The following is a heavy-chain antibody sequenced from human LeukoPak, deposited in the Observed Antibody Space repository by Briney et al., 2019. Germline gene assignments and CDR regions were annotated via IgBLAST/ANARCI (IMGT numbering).Heavy chain of an antibody. J-gene: IGHJ6*03. Sequence: GGSLRLSCAASGFTFSSYSMNWVRQAPGKGLEWVSSISSSSSYIYYADSVKGRFTISRDNAKNSLYLQMNSLRAEDTAVYYCXRAGGKTYYYDSSGYYPSPYYYYMDVWGKGTTVTVSS. CDR3: XRAGGKTYYYDSSGYYPSPYYYYMDV. CDR2: ISSSSSYI. CDR1: GFTFSSYS. D-gene: IGHD3-22*01. V-gene: IGHV3-21*01.